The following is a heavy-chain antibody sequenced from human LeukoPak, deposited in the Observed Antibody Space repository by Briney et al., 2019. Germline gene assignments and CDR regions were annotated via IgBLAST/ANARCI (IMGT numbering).Heavy chain of an antibody. Sequence: VASVKVSCKASGYTFTGYYMHWVRQAPGQGLEWMGRINPNSGGTNYAQKFQGRVTMTRDTSISTAYMELSRLRSDDTAVYYCASSAPYCSSTSCYGGVVAFDIWGQGTMVTVSS. D-gene: IGHD2-2*01. CDR2: INPNSGGT. CDR1: GYTFTGYY. V-gene: IGHV1-2*06. J-gene: IGHJ3*02. CDR3: ASSAPYCSSTSCYGGVVAFDI.